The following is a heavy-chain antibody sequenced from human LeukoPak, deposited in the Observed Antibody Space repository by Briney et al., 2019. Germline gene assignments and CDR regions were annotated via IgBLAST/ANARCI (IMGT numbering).Heavy chain of an antibody. CDR2: INPSGGGT. D-gene: IGHD1-26*01. Sequence: ASVKVSCKASGYTFTSYYMYWVRQAPGQGLEGMGIINPSGGGTTYAQKFQGRLTMTRDTSTSTVYMELSSLTSEDAAVYYCARSFSGSYNFDYWGQGTLVTVSS. CDR3: ARSFSGSYNFDY. V-gene: IGHV1-46*01. J-gene: IGHJ4*02. CDR1: GYTFTSYY.